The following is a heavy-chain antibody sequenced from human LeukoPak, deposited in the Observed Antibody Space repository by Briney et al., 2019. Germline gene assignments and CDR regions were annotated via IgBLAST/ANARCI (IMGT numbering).Heavy chain of an antibody. CDR2: ISAYNGNT. Sequence: GGSVKVSCKASGYTFTSYDINWVRQAPGQGLEWMGWISAYNGNTNYAQKLQGRVTMTTDTSTSTAYMELRSLRSDDTAVYYCARDREYYGSGSYYNGDYWGQGTLVTVSS. V-gene: IGHV1-18*01. J-gene: IGHJ4*02. CDR3: ARDREYYGSGSYYNGDY. CDR1: GYTFTSYD. D-gene: IGHD3-10*01.